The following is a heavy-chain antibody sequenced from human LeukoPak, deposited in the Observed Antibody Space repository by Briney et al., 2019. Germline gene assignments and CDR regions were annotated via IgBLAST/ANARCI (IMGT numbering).Heavy chain of an antibody. Sequence: PGGSLRLSCAASGFTFRNYAMIWVRQAPGKGLEWVSAIRGTYSTEYADSVKDRFTISRDNSKNTLYLQMNSLRAEDTAVCYCGRDPNGDYIGAFDMWGQGTVVTVSS. CDR3: GRDPNGDYIGAFDM. CDR2: IRGTYST. CDR1: GFTFRNYA. D-gene: IGHD4-17*01. J-gene: IGHJ3*02. V-gene: IGHV3-23*01.